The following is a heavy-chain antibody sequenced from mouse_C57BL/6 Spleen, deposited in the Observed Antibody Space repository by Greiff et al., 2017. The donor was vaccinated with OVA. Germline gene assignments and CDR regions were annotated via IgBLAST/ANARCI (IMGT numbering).Heavy chain of an antibody. CDR2: ISSGSSTI. CDR1: GFTFSDYG. CDR3: ARPIYYDYDVGFAY. J-gene: IGHJ3*01. Sequence: VQLQQSGGGLVKPGGSLKLSCAASGFTFSDYGMHWVRQAPEKGLEWVAYISSGSSTIYYADTVKGRFTISRDNAKNTLFLQMTSLRSEDTAMYYCARPIYYDYDVGFAYWGQGTLVTVSA. V-gene: IGHV5-17*01. D-gene: IGHD2-4*01.